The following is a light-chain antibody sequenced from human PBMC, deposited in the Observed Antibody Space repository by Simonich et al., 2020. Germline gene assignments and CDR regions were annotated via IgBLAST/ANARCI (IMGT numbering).Light chain of an antibody. V-gene: IGKV1-33*01. CDR2: DAS. Sequence: DIQMTQSPSSLSASVGDRVTITCQKSQDISNYLNWYQQKPGKAPKLLIYDASNLETGVPTRFSGSGSGTDFTLTISSLQPEDIATYYCQQYDNLPITFGQGTRLEIK. CDR3: QQYDNLPIT. CDR1: QDISNY. J-gene: IGKJ5*01.